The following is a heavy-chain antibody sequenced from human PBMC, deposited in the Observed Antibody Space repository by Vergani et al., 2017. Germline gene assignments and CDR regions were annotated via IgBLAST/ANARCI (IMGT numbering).Heavy chain of an antibody. D-gene: IGHD3-16*01. CDR2: IRSDASNK. V-gene: IGHV3-30*02. CDR3: GGLAVFDY. Sequence: QVQLVESGGGVVQPGGSLRLSCAASGFTFGNYDMHWARQAPGKGLEWVAFIRSDASNKYYGDSVKGRFTISRDNSKNTLYLQMNSLRAEDTAVYYCGGLAVFDYWGQGTLVTVSS. CDR1: GFTFGNYD. J-gene: IGHJ4*02.